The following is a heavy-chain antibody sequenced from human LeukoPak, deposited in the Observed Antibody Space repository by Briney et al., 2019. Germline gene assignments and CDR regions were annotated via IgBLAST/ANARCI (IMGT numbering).Heavy chain of an antibody. J-gene: IGHJ3*02. CDR3: ASGSTSRSLDAFDI. CDR2: IYYSGST. V-gene: IGHV4-59*01. D-gene: IGHD2-2*01. CDR1: GFSISDTYC. Sequence: SETLSLTCTVAGFSISDTYCWGWIRQPPGKGLEWIGYIYYSGSTNYNPSLKSRVTISVDTSKNQFSLKLSSVTAADTAVYYCASGSTSRSLDAFDIWGQGTMVTVSS.